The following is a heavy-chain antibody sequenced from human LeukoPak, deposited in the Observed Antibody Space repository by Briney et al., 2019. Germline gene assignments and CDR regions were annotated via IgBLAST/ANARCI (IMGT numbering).Heavy chain of an antibody. CDR2: ISSSGSTI. CDR3: ARRRDYYDSSGYYFYFDY. J-gene: IGHJ4*02. D-gene: IGHD3-22*01. CDR1: GFTFSSYE. V-gene: IGHV3-48*03. Sequence: GGSLGLSCAASGFTFSSYEMNWVRQAPGKGLEWVSYISSSGSTIYYADSVKGRFTISRDNAKNSLYLQMNSLRAEDTAVYYCARRRDYYDSSGYYFYFDYWGQGTLVTVSS.